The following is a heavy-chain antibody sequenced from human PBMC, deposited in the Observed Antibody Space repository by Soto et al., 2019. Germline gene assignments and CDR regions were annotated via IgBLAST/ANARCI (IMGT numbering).Heavy chain of an antibody. Sequence: ASVKVSCKASGYTFTSYYMHWVRQAPGQGLEWTGIINPSGGSTSYAQKFQGRVTMTRDTSTSTVYMELSSLRSEDTAVYYCATGPRSFVTVRGYNWFDPWGQGTLVTVSS. CDR1: GYTFTSYY. V-gene: IGHV1-46*01. CDR3: ATGPRSFVTVRGYNWFDP. D-gene: IGHD4-4*01. CDR2: INPSGGST. J-gene: IGHJ5*02.